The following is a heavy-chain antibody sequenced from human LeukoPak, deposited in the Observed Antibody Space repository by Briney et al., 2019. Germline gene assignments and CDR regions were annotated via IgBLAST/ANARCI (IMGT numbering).Heavy chain of an antibody. CDR3: ARESNINNWFDP. CDR2: IYDRGST. D-gene: IGHD2/OR15-2a*01. CDR1: GGSISSGGHP. V-gene: IGHV4-30-2*06. Sequence: SQTLSLTCIVSGGSISSGGHPWSWIRQSPGKGLEWIGYIYDRGSTFYNPSLKSRVTMSIDRSNNQFSLKLSPVTAADTAVYYCARESNINNWFDPWGQGTLVTVSS. J-gene: IGHJ5*02.